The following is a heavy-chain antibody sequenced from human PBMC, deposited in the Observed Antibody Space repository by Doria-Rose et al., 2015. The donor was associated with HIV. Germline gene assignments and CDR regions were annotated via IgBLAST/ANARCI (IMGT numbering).Heavy chain of an antibody. CDR3: ARIKSSRWYHKYYFDF. CDR2: IFSDDER. CDR1: GVSLSSPGMG. Sequence: QITLKESGPVLVKPTETLTLTCTVSGVSLSSPGMGVSWIRQPPGKALEWLSNIFSDDERFYKTSLNSRLTISRGTSKSQVVLTMTDMDPVDTATYYCARIKSSRWYHKYYFDFWGQGTLVIVSA. J-gene: IGHJ4*02. D-gene: IGHD6-13*01. V-gene: IGHV2-26*01.